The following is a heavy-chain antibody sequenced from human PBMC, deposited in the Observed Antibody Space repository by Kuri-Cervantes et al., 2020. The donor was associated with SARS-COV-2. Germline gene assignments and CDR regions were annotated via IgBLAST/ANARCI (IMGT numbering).Heavy chain of an antibody. CDR2: IYHSGST. CDR3: ARPVRDSSGYTWFDP. D-gene: IGHD6-25*01. V-gene: IGHV4-39*07. J-gene: IGHJ5*02. CDR1: GGSISSSSHY. Sequence: SETLSLTCTVSGGSISSSSHYWGWIRPPPGKGLEWSGSIYHSGSTYYNPSLKSRVTISVDTSKNQFSLKLSSVTAADTAVYYCARPVRDSSGYTWFDPWGQGTLVTVSS.